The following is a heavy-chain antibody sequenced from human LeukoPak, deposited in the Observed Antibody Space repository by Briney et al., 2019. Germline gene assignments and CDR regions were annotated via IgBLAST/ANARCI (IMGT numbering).Heavy chain of an antibody. J-gene: IGHJ1*01. V-gene: IGHV1-2*02. D-gene: IGHD3-22*01. CDR1: GYTFTGYY. Sequence: AAVQVSCKASGYTFTGYYMLWVRQAPAQGLEWMGWINPNSCGTNYAPKFQGRVTMTRDTSISTAYMELSRLRSDDTAVYYCARGQYYYDSSGYYYESFIAEYFQHWGQGTLVTVSS. CDR2: INPNSCGT. CDR3: ARGQYYYDSSGYYYESFIAEYFQH.